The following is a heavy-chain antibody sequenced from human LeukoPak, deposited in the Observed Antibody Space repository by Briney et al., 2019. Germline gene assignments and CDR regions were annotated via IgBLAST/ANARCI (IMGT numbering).Heavy chain of an antibody. J-gene: IGHJ4*02. Sequence: GGSLRLSCAASGFTFCNAWMSWVRQAPGKGLEWVGRIKSKTDGGTTDYAAPVKGRFTISRDASKNTLYMQMNSLKTEDTAVYYCTTHPEKLSGSYDYFDYWGQGTLVTVSS. CDR1: GFTFCNAW. CDR3: TTHPEKLSGSYDYFDY. V-gene: IGHV3-15*01. CDR2: IKSKTDGGTT. D-gene: IGHD3-10*01.